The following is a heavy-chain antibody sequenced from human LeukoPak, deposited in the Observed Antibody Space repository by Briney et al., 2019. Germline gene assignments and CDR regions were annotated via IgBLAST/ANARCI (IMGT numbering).Heavy chain of an antibody. J-gene: IGHJ4*02. Sequence: GRSLRLSCAASGFTFDDYAMHWVRQAPGKGLEWVSGISWNSGSIGYADSVKGRFTISRDNAKNSLYLQMNSPRAEDTALYYCAKDMVDRGSYSQSGFDYWGQGTLVTVSS. V-gene: IGHV3-9*01. CDR2: ISWNSGSI. CDR3: AKDMVDRGSYSQSGFDY. CDR1: GFTFDDYA. D-gene: IGHD1-26*01.